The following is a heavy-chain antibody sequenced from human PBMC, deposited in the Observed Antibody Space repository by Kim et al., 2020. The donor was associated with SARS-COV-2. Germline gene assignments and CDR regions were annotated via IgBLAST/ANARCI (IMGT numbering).Heavy chain of an antibody. CDR1: GYTFTSYA. CDR2: INAGNGNT. CDR3: ARVEGVCSGGSCARYYYYGMDV. V-gene: IGHV1-3*01. D-gene: IGHD2-15*01. J-gene: IGHJ6*02. Sequence: ASVKVSCKASGYTFTSYAMHWVRQAPGQRLEWMGWINAGNGNTKYSQKFQGRVTITRDTSASTAYMELSSLRSEDTAVYYCARVEGVCSGGSCARYYYYGMDVWGQGTTVTVSS.